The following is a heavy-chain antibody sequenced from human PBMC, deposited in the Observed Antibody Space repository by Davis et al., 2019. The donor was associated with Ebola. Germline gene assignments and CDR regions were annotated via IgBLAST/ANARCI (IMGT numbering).Heavy chain of an antibody. CDR1: GFTFSTYG. V-gene: IGHV3-30*02. J-gene: IGHJ3*01. CDR3: AKDRANSGSYPDAFDF. D-gene: IGHD3-10*01. Sequence: GESLKISCAASGFTFSTYGMHWVRQTPGKGLEWVAFIRYDGSNKYYRDSVKGRFTISRDNSKNTLYLQMNSLRAEDTAVYYCAKDRANSGSYPDAFDFWGQGTMVTVSS. CDR2: IRYDGSNK.